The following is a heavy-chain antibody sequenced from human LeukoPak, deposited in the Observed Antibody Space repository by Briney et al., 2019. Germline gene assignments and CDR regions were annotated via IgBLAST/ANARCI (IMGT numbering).Heavy chain of an antibody. CDR2: IYTSGST. CDR1: GGSISSGSCY. D-gene: IGHD5/OR15-5a*01. CDR3: ARHRPLTLLDIASTVDFDY. Sequence: PSETLSLTCTVSGGSISSGSCYWSWIRQPAGKGLEWIGRIYTSGSTNYNPSLKSRVTISVDTSKNQFSLKLSSVTAADTAVYYCARHRPLTLLDIASTVDFDYWGQGTLVTVSS. V-gene: IGHV4-61*02. J-gene: IGHJ4*02.